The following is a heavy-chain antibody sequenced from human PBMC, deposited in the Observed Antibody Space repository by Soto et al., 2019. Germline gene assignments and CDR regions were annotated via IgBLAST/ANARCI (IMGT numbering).Heavy chain of an antibody. Sequence: PSETLSLTCTVSGGSISSSSYYWGWIRQPPGKGLEWIGSIYYSGSTNYNPSLKSRVTISVDTSKNQFSLKLSSVTAADTAVYYCARGLLWFGELPGGFDYWGQGTLVTVSS. J-gene: IGHJ4*02. CDR2: IYYSGST. CDR3: ARGLLWFGELPGGFDY. CDR1: GGSISSSSYY. V-gene: IGHV4-39*07. D-gene: IGHD3-10*01.